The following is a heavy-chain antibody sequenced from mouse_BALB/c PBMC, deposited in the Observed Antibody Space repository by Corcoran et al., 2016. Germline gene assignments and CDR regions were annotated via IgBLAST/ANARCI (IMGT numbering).Heavy chain of an antibody. Sequence: QIQLVQSGPELKKPGETVKISCKASGYTFTNYGMNWVKQAPGKGLTWMGWINTYTGEPTYADDFKGRFAFSLETSASTAYLQINNLKNEDMATYFCARGSSGYDYWGPGTTLSVSS. CDR2: INTYTGEP. CDR3: ARGSSGYDY. D-gene: IGHD3-1*01. CDR1: GYTFTNYG. V-gene: IGHV9-1*02. J-gene: IGHJ2*01.